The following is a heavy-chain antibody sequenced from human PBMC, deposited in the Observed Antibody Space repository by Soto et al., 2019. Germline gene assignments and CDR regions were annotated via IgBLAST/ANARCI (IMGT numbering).Heavy chain of an antibody. Sequence: SETLSLTCTVSGGSISSYYWGWIRQPPGKGLEWIGYIYYSGSTNYNPSLKSRVTISVDTSKNQFSLKLSSVTAADTAVYYCARGGWLQYNAPFDYWGQGTLVTVSS. V-gene: IGHV4-59*01. D-gene: IGHD5-12*01. CDR2: IYYSGST. CDR1: GGSISSYY. J-gene: IGHJ4*02. CDR3: ARGGWLQYNAPFDY.